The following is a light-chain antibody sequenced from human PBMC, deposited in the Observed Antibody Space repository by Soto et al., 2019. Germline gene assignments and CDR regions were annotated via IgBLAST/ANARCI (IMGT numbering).Light chain of an antibody. CDR2: AAS. CDR1: QSINTF. V-gene: IGKV1-39*01. J-gene: IGKJ2*01. Sequence: DIQMTQSPSSLSASIGDRVTITCRASQSINTFLNWYQQRPGKAPKLLIYAASSLESGVPSRFSGSGSGTDFTLTISSLQPEDFATYFCQQSYSTAMYTFGQGTKLEIK. CDR3: QQSYSTAMYT.